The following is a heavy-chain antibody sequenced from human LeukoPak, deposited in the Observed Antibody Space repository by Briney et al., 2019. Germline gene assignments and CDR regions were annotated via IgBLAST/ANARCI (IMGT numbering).Heavy chain of an antibody. CDR2: ISYSGST. Sequence: SETLSLTCTVSGASINNYYWNWIRQPPGKGLESLGYISYSGSTNYSPSLRSRVSMSLDTSKNQSSLRLNSVTAADTAVYYCATAMDWGSRWYFDLWGRGTLVTVSS. D-gene: IGHD3/OR15-3a*01. CDR1: GASINNYY. J-gene: IGHJ2*01. CDR3: ATAMDWGSRWYFDL. V-gene: IGHV4-59*01.